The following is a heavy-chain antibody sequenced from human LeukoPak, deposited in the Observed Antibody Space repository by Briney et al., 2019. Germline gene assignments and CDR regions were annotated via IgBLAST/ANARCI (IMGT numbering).Heavy chain of an antibody. V-gene: IGHV4-34*01. Sequence: SETLSLTCAVYGGSFSGYYWSWIRQPPGKGLEWIGEINRSGSTNYNPSLKSRVTISVDTSKNQFSLKLSSVTAADTAVYYCARVRLLNWFDPWGQGTLVTVSS. CDR1: GGSFSGYY. CDR3: ARVRLLNWFDP. CDR2: INRSGST. J-gene: IGHJ5*02. D-gene: IGHD2/OR15-2a*01.